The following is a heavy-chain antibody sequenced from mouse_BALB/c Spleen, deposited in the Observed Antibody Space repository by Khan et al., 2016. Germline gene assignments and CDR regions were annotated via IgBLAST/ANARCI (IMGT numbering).Heavy chain of an antibody. J-gene: IGHJ3*01. CDR1: GDIFTNYG. CDR2: INTYSGEP. D-gene: IGHD4-1*01. Sequence: QIQLVQSGPELKKPGETVKISCKASGDIFTNYGMNWVKQAPGKDLKWMGWINTYSGEPTYADDFTGRFALSLETSASTAYLQINNLTNEDMATYVCGRWEFAYWGQGTLVTVSA. CDR3: GRWEFAY. V-gene: IGHV9-1*02.